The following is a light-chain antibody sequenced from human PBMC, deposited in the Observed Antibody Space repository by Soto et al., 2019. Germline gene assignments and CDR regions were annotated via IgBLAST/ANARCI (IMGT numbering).Light chain of an antibody. CDR2: GAS. CDR1: QSVSSSY. CDR3: QQYGSSPT. J-gene: IGKJ1*01. Sequence: EIVLTQSPGTLSLSPGERATLSCRASQSVSSSYLAWYQQKPGQAPRLLIYGASSRATGIPDRFSGGGSGTDFTLTISRLEPEDFAVYYCQQYGSSPTFGQGTKVVIK. V-gene: IGKV3-20*01.